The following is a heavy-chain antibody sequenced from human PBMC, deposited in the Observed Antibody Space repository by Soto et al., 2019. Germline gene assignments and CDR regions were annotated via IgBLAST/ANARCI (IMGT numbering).Heavy chain of an antibody. CDR3: ARAGSSFYNWFDP. J-gene: IGHJ5*02. V-gene: IGHV1-3*01. CDR1: GYTFTSYA. Sequence: ASVKVSCKASGYTFTSYAMHWVRQAPGQRLEWMGWINAGNGNTKYSQKFQGRVTTTRDTSASTAYMELSSLRSEDTAVYYCARAGSSFYNWFDPWGQGTLVNVSS. CDR2: INAGNGNT. D-gene: IGHD6-13*01.